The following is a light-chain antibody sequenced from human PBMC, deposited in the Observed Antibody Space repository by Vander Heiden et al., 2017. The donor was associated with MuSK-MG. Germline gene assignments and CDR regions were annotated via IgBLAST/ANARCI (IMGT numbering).Light chain of an antibody. Sequence: IQWPQSPSSLSASVGDRVTITCQASQDISNYLNWYQQKPGKAPKLLIYDASNLETGVPSRFSGSGSGTDFTVNISSLQPEDFATYYCQQEDNLPLTFGGGTKVEIK. CDR3: QQEDNLPLT. CDR1: QDISNY. J-gene: IGKJ4*02. CDR2: DAS. V-gene: IGKV1-33*01.